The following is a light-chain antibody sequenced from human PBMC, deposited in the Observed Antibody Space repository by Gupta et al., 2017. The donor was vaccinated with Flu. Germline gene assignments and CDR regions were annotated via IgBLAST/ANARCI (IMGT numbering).Light chain of an antibody. J-gene: IGLJ3*02. CDR2: SNN. CDR1: SSNIGSNT. V-gene: IGLV1-44*01. Sequence: QSVLTQPPSASGTPGQRVTISCSGSSSNIGSNTVNWYQQLPGTAPKLLIYSNNQRPSGVPDRFAGSKSGTSASLAISGLQSEDEAEYDCAAWDDSLNGGVFGGGTKLTVL. CDR3: AAWDDSLNGGV.